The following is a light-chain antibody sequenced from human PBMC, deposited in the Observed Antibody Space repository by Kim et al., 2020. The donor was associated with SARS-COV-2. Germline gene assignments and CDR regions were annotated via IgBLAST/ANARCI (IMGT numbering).Light chain of an antibody. Sequence: QSALTQPRSVSGSPGQSVTISCTGTSSDVGGYNYVSWYQQHPGKAPKLMIYDVNKRPSGVPDRFFGSKSGNTASLTISGLQAEDEADYYCCSYAGSHTYVVIGGGTKVTVL. CDR2: DVN. V-gene: IGLV2-11*01. CDR1: SSDVGGYNY. CDR3: CSYAGSHTYVV. J-gene: IGLJ2*01.